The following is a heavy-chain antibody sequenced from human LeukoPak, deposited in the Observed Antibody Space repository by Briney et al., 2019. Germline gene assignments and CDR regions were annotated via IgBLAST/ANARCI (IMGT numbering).Heavy chain of an antibody. CDR2: MNPNSGNT. CDR1: GYTFTSYD. Sequence: ASVKVSCKASGYTFTSYDINWVRQATGQGLEWMGWMNPNSGNTGYAQKFQGRVTMTRNTSISTAYMELSSLRSEDTAVYYCARGLGYCSGGSCYIYYYYYYIDVWGKGTTVTVSS. D-gene: IGHD2-15*01. J-gene: IGHJ6*03. CDR3: ARGLGYCSGGSCYIYYYYYYIDV. V-gene: IGHV1-8*01.